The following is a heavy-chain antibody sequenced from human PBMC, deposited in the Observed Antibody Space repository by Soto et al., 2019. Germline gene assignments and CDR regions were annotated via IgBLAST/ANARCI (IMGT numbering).Heavy chain of an antibody. D-gene: IGHD2-15*01. CDR3: ARDIVVVVAATEFRYLDY. V-gene: IGHV1-18*04. CDR1: GYTFTSYS. J-gene: IGHJ4*02. CDR2: ISAYNGNT. Sequence: AASVKVSCKASGYTFTSYSISWVRQAPGQGLEWMGWISAYNGNTNYAQKLQGRVTMTTDTSTSTAYMELRSLRSDDTAVYYCARDIVVVVAATEFRYLDYWGQ.